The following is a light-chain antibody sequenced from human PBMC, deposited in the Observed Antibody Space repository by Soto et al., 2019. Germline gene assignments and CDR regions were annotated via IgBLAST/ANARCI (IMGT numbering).Light chain of an antibody. CDR1: QSVNSN. J-gene: IGKJ5*01. Sequence: IIMTQSPATLSVSPGERATLSCRASQSVNSNLAWYQQKPGQTPRLLIYGASTRATGIPARFSGSGSGTEFTLTISSLQSEDFAIYYCQQYDYWQLTFGQGTRLEI. V-gene: IGKV3D-15*01. CDR2: GAS. CDR3: QQYDYWQLT.